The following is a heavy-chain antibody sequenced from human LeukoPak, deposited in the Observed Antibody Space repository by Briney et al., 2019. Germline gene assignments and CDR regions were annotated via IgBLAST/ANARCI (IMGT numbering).Heavy chain of an antibody. J-gene: IGHJ3*02. V-gene: IGHV4-59*12. D-gene: IGHD2-15*01. Sequence: SETLSLTCTVSGDSISSYYWSWIRQPPGKGLDWIGYISYSGSTSYNPSLKSRVTLSLDTSKNQFSLKLNSVTAADTAVYYCARDEDCSGSSCYTDDAFDIWGQGTMVTVSS. CDR2: ISYSGST. CDR1: GDSISSYY. CDR3: ARDEDCSGSSCYTDDAFDI.